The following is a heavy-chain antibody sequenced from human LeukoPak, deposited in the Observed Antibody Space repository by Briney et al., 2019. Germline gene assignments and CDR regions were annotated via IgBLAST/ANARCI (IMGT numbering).Heavy chain of an antibody. CDR2: IYYTGST. CDR3: ARELYSGYDS. CDR1: GGSISNYF. Sequence: PSETLSLTCTVSGGSISNYFWGRIRQPPGKGLEWIGYIYYTGSTNYNPSLKSRVTISVDTAKNQFSLNVTSVTAADTAVYYCARELYSGYDSWGQGTLVTVSA. J-gene: IGHJ5*01. V-gene: IGHV4-59*01. D-gene: IGHD5-12*01.